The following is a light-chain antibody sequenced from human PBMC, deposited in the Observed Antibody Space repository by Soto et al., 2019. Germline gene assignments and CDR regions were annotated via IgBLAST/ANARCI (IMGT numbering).Light chain of an antibody. Sequence: EIVLTQSPGTLSLSPGERATLSCRASQSFSSTYLAWYQQKPGQAPRLLIYGASSRATGIPDRFSGGGSGTDFSLTISRLDPEDFAVYYCQQRSNWRITFGQGTRLEIK. CDR2: GAS. V-gene: IGKV3D-20*02. J-gene: IGKJ5*01. CDR3: QQRSNWRIT. CDR1: QSFSSTY.